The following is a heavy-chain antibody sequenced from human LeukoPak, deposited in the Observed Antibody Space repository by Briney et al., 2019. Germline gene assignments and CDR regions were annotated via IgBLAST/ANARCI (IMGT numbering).Heavy chain of an antibody. V-gene: IGHV1-69*05. CDR2: IIPIFGTA. CDR3: ARGGLTGTSNFDY. D-gene: IGHD1-20*01. CDR1: GGTFSSYA. J-gene: IGHJ4*02. Sequence: SVKVSCKASGGTFSSYAISWVRQAPGQGLEWMGGIIPIFGTANYAQKFQGRVTMTTDTSTSTAYMELRSLRSDDTAVYYCARGGLTGTSNFDYWGQGTLVTVSS.